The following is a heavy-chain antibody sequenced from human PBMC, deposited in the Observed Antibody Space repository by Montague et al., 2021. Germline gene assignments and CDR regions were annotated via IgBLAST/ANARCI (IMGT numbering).Heavy chain of an antibody. Sequence: SETLSLTCTVSGGSISSYYWSWIRQHPGKGLEWIGYIYYSGSTNYNPSLKSRVTISVDTSKNQFSLKLSSVTAADTAVYFCARHVTIFGVVKRIDPWGQGTLVTVSS. CDR2: IYYSGST. J-gene: IGHJ5*02. CDR3: ARHVTIFGVVKRIDP. V-gene: IGHV4-59*08. CDR1: GGSISSYY. D-gene: IGHD3-3*01.